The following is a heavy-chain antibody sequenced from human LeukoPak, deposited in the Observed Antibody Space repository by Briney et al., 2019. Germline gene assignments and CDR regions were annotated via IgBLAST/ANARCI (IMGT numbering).Heavy chain of an antibody. D-gene: IGHD6-13*01. CDR1: GFTFSSYW. CDR2: IKQDGSEK. J-gene: IGHJ4*02. Sequence: GGSLRLSCAASGFTFSSYWMSWVRQAPGKGLEWVANIKQDGSEKYYVDSVKGRFTISRDNAKNSLYLQMNSLRAEDTAVYYCARDFIAAAGFSIDYWGQGTLVTVSS. V-gene: IGHV3-7*01. CDR3: ARDFIAAAGFSIDY.